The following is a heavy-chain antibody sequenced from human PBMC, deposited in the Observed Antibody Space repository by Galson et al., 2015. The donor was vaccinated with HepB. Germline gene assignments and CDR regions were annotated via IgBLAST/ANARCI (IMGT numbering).Heavy chain of an antibody. CDR1: GYRFTNYW. V-gene: IGHV5-51*01. J-gene: IGHJ6*02. D-gene: IGHD6-13*01. Sequence: QSGAEVKKPGESLKISCKGSGYRFTNYWIGWVRQMPGKGLEWMGIIYPGDSYTTYSPSFQGQVTISADMSINTAYLQWSSLKTSDTALYYCARSAGPVASGYYYDDGMDVWGQGTTVTVSS. CDR3: ARSAGPVASGYYYDDGMDV. CDR2: IYPGDSYT.